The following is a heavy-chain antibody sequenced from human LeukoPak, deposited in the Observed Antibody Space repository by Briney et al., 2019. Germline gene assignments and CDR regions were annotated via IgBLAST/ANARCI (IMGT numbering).Heavy chain of an antibody. V-gene: IGHV3-15*01. CDR2: IKSKTDGGTT. J-gene: IGHJ4*02. CDR3: TTELWFGELLFDY. CDR1: GFTFSNAW. Sequence: PGGSLRLSCAASGFTFSNAWMSWVRQAPGKGLEWVGRIKSKTDGGTTDYAAPVKGRFTISRDDSKNTLYLQMHSLKTEDTAVYYCTTELWFGELLFDYWGQGTLVTVSS. D-gene: IGHD3-10*01.